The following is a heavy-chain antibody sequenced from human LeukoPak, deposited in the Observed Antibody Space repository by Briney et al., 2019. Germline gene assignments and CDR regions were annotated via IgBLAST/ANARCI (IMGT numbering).Heavy chain of an antibody. D-gene: IGHD3-3*01. Sequence: KPSETLSLTCAVYGGSFSGYYWSWIRQPPGKGLEWIGEINHSGSTNYNPSLKSRVTISVDTSKNQFSLKLSSVTAADTAVYYCARVCRITIFGVVRVGFDPWGQGTLVTVSS. J-gene: IGHJ5*02. V-gene: IGHV4-34*01. CDR1: GGSFSGYY. CDR3: ARVCRITIFGVVRVGFDP. CDR2: INHSGST.